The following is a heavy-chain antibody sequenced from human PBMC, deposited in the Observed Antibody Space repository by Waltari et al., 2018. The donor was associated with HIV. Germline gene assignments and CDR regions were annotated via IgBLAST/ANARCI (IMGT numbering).Heavy chain of an antibody. CDR1: GFTFRSYG. D-gene: IGHD6-19*01. J-gene: IGHJ6*02. V-gene: IGHV3-30*18. Sequence: QVQLVESGGGMVQPGRSLRLSCAASGFTFRSYGMHWVRQAPGKGPEWVAVISYDTSNKYYADSVKGRFTISRDNSKNTLYLQMNSLRPEDTGFYYCAKDFRDGYSRGWYSEGHYSYYNMDLWGQGTTVTVSS. CDR3: AKDFRDGYSRGWYSEGHYSYYNMDL. CDR2: ISYDTSNK.